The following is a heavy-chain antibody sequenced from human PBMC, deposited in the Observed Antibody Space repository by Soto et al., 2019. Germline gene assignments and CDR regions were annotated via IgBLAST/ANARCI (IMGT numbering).Heavy chain of an antibody. Sequence: EAQLLESGGGLVQPGGSLRLSCAASGFTFSTYAMSWVRQAPGKGLEWASAISAGGGSTYYADSVKGRFTISRDNALNSLYLQMNSLRAEDTAVYFCVTGYHSDYWGQGTLVTVSS. CDR2: ISAGGGST. D-gene: IGHD5-18*01. CDR3: VTGYHSDY. V-gene: IGHV3-23*01. CDR1: GFTFSTYA. J-gene: IGHJ4*02.